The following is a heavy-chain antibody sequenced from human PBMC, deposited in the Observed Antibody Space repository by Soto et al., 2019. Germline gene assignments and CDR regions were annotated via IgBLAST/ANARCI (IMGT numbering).Heavy chain of an antibody. CDR3: AKDQTSILRSGSGMDV. CDR2: TKPDGSEN. V-gene: IGHV3-7*01. D-gene: IGHD3-3*01. Sequence: QTGGSLRLSCSASGLPFSTLWMTWVRQAPGKGLEWVDNTKPDGSENYYVDSVKGRFTISRDKSGNTLYLEMSSLRGEDTAVYYCAKDQTSILRSGSGMDVGGQGTTVTVSS. J-gene: IGHJ6*02. CDR1: GLPFSTLW.